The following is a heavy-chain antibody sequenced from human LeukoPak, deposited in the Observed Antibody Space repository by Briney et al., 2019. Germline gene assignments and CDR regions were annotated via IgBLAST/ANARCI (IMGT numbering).Heavy chain of an antibody. J-gene: IGHJ4*02. V-gene: IGHV1-2*02. D-gene: IGHD6-19*01. CDR1: GYTFTGYY. Sequence: ASVTVSCKASGYTFTGYYMHWVRQAPGQGLEWMGWINPNSGGTNYAQKFQGRVTMTRDTSIGTAYMELSRLRSDDTAVYYCVRAVAGSRFDYWGQGTLVTVSS. CDR3: VRAVAGSRFDY. CDR2: INPNSGGT.